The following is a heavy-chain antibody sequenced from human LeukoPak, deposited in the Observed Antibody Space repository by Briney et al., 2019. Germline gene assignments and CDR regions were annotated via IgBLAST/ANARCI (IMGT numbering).Heavy chain of an antibody. CDR3: AKVGGKWTYYFDY. V-gene: IGHV3-66*01. J-gene: IGHJ4*02. CDR2: IYSGGST. D-gene: IGHD2-15*01. Sequence: GGSLRLSCAASGFTVSSNYMSWVRQAPGKGLEWVSVIYSGGSTYYADSVKGRFTISRDNSKNTLYLQMNSLRAEDTAVYYCAKVGGKWTYYFDYWGQGTLVTVSS. CDR1: GFTVSSNY.